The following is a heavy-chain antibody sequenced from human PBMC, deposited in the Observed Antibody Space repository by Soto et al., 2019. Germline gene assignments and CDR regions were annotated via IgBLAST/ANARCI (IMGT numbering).Heavy chain of an antibody. V-gene: IGHV1-3*04. CDR2: INTGNGNT. CDR3: AVGPASGEFDY. CDR1: VYTFTTYG. D-gene: IGHD3-3*01. J-gene: IGHJ4*02. Sequence: QVQLLQSGAEVGEPGASVKVSCKPSVYTFTTYGLPWVRQAPGQMREWMGWINTGNGNTAYSQRFQGRVTITRDTSASTAYMELNSLNSEDTAVYSCAVGPASGEFDYWGQGTLVSVSS.